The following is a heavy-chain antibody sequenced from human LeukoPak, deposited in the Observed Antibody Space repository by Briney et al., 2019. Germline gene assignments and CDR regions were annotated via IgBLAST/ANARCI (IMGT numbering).Heavy chain of an antibody. CDR2: INDSGRI. CDR3: ARRWNYGRNYYIDV. V-gene: IGHV4-34*01. CDR1: GGSFSNYY. D-gene: IGHD1-7*01. Sequence: PSETLSLTCAVYGGSFSNYYWSWIPQPPGKGREWIGEINDSGRINYNPSLMSRVTVSVDTSKNQFSLRLTSVTATDTAVYYCARRWNYGRNYYIDVWGNGATVSVSS. J-gene: IGHJ6*03.